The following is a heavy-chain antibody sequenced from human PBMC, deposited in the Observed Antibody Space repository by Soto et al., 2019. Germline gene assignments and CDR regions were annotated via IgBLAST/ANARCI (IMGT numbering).Heavy chain of an antibody. CDR3: AREGSGYNF. V-gene: IGHV1-69*13. CDR1: GGSFSNFG. Sequence: SVKVSCKASGGSFSNFGISWVRQAPGQGLEWMGGIVPVFGRPNYAQRFRGRLTITADESTSTGYMERISLRSDDTAVYYCAREGSGYNFWGQGTQVTVSS. D-gene: IGHD5-12*01. J-gene: IGHJ4*02. CDR2: IVPVFGRP.